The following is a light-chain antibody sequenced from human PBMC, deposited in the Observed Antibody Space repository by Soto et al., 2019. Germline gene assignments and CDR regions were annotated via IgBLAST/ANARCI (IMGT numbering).Light chain of an antibody. Sequence: QSVLTQPASVSGSPGQSITISCTGTSSDVGGYNYVSWYQHHPGKAHKLLIYDVSNRPSGVSNRFSGSKSDNTASMTISGLQLEDEADYYCSSYTTSNTRQIVFGTGTKVTVL. J-gene: IGLJ1*01. CDR3: SSYTTSNTRQIV. CDR2: DVS. CDR1: SSDVGGYNY. V-gene: IGLV2-14*03.